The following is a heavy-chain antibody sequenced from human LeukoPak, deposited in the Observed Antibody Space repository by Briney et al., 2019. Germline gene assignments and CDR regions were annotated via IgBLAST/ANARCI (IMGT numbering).Heavy chain of an antibody. Sequence: GSSVKVSCKASGGTFSSYAISWVRQAPGQGLEWMGGIIPIFGTANYAQKFQGRVTITADESTSTAYMELSSLRSEDTAVYYCASPHPRYSSSWDPPRAFDYWGQGTLVTVSS. D-gene: IGHD6-13*01. V-gene: IGHV1-69*01. J-gene: IGHJ4*02. CDR2: IIPIFGTA. CDR3: ASPHPRYSSSWDPPRAFDY. CDR1: GGTFSSYA.